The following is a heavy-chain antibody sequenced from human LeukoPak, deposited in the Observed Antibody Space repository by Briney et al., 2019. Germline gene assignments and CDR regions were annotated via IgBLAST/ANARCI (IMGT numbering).Heavy chain of an antibody. CDR2: MNPNSGNT. J-gene: IGHJ4*02. V-gene: IGHV1-8*01. CDR1: GYTFTSYD. D-gene: IGHD5-12*01. Sequence: GASVKVSCKASGYTFTSYDINWVQQATGQGLEWMGWMNPNSGNTGYAQKFQGRVTMTRNTSISTAYMELSSLRSEDTAVYYCARNLLDIADPWESSGYWGQGTLVTVSS. CDR3: ARNLLDIADPWESSGY.